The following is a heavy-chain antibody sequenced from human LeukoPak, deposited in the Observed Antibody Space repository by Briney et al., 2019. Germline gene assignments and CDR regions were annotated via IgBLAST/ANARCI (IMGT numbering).Heavy chain of an antibody. D-gene: IGHD2-2*01. Sequence: SETLSLTCTVSGGSISSGGYYWSWIRQPPGKGLEWIGYIYHSGSTYYNPSLKSRVTISVDRSKNQFSLKLSSVTAADTAVYYCAREGCSSTSCYYADAFDIWGQGTMVTVSS. CDR1: GGSISSGGYY. V-gene: IGHV4-30-2*01. J-gene: IGHJ3*02. CDR3: AREGCSSTSCYYADAFDI. CDR2: IYHSGST.